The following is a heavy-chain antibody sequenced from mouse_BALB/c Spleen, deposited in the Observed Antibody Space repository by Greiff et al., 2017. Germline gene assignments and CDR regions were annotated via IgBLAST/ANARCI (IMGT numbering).Heavy chain of an antibody. Sequence: EVQGVESGGGLVKPGGSLKLSCAASGFTFSSYAMSWVRQTPEKRLEWVASISSGGSTYYPDSVKGRFTISRDNARNILYLQMSSLRSEDTAMYYCARDYGNYNWFACWGQGTLVTVSA. V-gene: IGHV5-6-5*01. CDR2: ISSGGST. J-gene: IGHJ3*01. D-gene: IGHD2-1*01. CDR3: ARDYGNYNWFAC. CDR1: GFTFSSYA.